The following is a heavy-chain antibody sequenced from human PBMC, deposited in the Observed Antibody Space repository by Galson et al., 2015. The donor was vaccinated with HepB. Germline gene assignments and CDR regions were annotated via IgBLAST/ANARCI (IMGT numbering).Heavy chain of an antibody. V-gene: IGHV3-23*01. CDR1: AFTFSDYA. CDR2: ISGSGGNT. D-gene: IGHD3-22*01. Sequence: SLRLSCAASAFTFSDYAMNWVRQAPGKGLEWVSCISGSGGNTYYADSVKGRFTISRDNSKNTLYLQMNSLRAEDTAVYYCAKDGGLIVVLDWFDPWGQGTLVTVSS. CDR3: AKDGGLIVVLDWFDP. J-gene: IGHJ5*02.